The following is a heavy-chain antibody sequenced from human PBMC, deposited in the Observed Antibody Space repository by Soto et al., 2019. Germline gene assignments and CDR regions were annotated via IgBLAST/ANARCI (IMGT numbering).Heavy chain of an antibody. CDR1: GVTFSNAG. CDR2: IKSKTDGGTT. CDR3: TTVAIFGTYYYGMDV. V-gene: IGHV3-15*01. Sequence: VGSLRLSCAASGVTFSNAGMIWVLQAPGNGLEWVGRIKSKTDGGTTDYAAPVKGRFTISRDDSKNTLYLQMNSLKTEDTAVYYCTTVAIFGTYYYGMDVWGQGTTVTVSS. J-gene: IGHJ6*01. D-gene: IGHD3-9*01.